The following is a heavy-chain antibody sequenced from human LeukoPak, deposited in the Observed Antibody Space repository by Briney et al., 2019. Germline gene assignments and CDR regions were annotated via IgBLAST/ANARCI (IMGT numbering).Heavy chain of an antibody. Sequence: PGGSLRLSCAASGFTFSSYAMHWVRQAPGKGLEWVAVISYDGSNKYYADSVKGRFTISRDNSKNTLYLQMNSLRAEDTAVYYCAKDLVVVTAIQFPLFDYWGQGTLVTVSS. V-gene: IGHV3-30*07. CDR1: GFTFSSYA. J-gene: IGHJ4*02. CDR2: ISYDGSNK. D-gene: IGHD2-21*02. CDR3: AKDLVVVTAIQFPLFDY.